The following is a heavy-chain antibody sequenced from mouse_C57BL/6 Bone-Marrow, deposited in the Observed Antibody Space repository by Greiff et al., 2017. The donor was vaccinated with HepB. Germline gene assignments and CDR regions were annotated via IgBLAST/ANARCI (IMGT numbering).Heavy chain of an antibody. CDR2: IYPGSGST. D-gene: IGHD2-3*01. CDR1: GYTFTSYW. Sequence: QVQLKQPGAELVKPGASVKMSCKASGYTFTSYWITWVKQRPGQGLEWIGDIYPGSGSTNYNEKFKSKATLTVDTSSSTAYMQLSSLTSEDSAVYYCARDDDGYPYWYFDVWGTGTTVTVSS. CDR3: ARDDDGYPYWYFDV. V-gene: IGHV1-55*01. J-gene: IGHJ1*03.